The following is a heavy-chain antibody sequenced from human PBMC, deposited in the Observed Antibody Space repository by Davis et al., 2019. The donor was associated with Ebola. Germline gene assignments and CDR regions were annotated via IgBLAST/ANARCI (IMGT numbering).Heavy chain of an antibody. Sequence: GESLKISCAASDFTSSSYWMSWVRQAPGKGLEWVANIKQDGREKYYVDSVKGRFTISRDNAKNSLYLQMNSLRAEDTAVYYCARTLSVAFRWRVNYYYGMDVWGQGTTVTVSS. CDR2: IKQDGREK. CDR1: DFTSSSYW. D-gene: IGHD6-19*01. CDR3: ARTLSVAFRWRVNYYYGMDV. J-gene: IGHJ6*02. V-gene: IGHV3-7*03.